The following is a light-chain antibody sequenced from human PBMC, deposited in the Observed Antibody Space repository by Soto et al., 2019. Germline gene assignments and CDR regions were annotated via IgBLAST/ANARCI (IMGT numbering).Light chain of an antibody. Sequence: EIVLTQSPATLSLSPGERAPLSCRASQSVSSYLAWYQQKPGQAPRLLIYDASNRATGIPARFSGSGSGTDFTLTISSLEPEDFAVYYCQQRSNWPPLFDQGTKVDIK. CDR2: DAS. CDR3: QQRSNWPPL. V-gene: IGKV3-11*01. CDR1: QSVSSY. J-gene: IGKJ1*01.